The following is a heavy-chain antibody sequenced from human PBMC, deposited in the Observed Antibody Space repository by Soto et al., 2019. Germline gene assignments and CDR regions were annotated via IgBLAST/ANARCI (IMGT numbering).Heavy chain of an antibody. Sequence: SETLSLTCTASGGSISSSSYYWGWIRQPPGKGLEWIGSIYYSGSTYYNPSLKSRVTISVDTSKNQFSLKLSSVTAADTAVYHCARLLVGTIQGFDPWGQGALVTVSS. J-gene: IGHJ5*02. V-gene: IGHV4-39*01. CDR1: GGSISSSSYY. CDR3: ARLLVGTIQGFDP. CDR2: IYYSGST. D-gene: IGHD1-26*01.